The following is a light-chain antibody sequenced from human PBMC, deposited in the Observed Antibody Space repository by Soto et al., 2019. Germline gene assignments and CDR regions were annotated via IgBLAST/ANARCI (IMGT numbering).Light chain of an antibody. CDR2: YDS. CDR1: NIGSKS. CDR3: QVWDSSSDQV. J-gene: IGLJ2*01. Sequence: SYELTQPPSVSVAPGKTARITCGGNNIGSKSVHWYQQKPGQAPVLVIYYDSDRPSGIPERFSGSNSGNTVTLTISRVEAGDEADYYCQVWDSSSDQVFGGGTKLTVL. V-gene: IGLV3-21*04.